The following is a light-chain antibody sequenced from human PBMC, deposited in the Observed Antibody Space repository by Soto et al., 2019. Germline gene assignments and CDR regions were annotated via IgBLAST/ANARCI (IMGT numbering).Light chain of an antibody. J-gene: IGLJ2*01. V-gene: IGLV1-51*01. CDR1: SSNIGAGYD. Sequence: QSVLTQPPSVSGAPGQRVTISCTGSSSNIGAGYDVHWYQQLPGTAPKLLIYDNNKRPSGIPDRFSGSKSGTSATLGITGLQTGDEADYYCGTWDSSLSAVVLGGGTKGHRP. CDR2: DNN. CDR3: GTWDSSLSAVV.